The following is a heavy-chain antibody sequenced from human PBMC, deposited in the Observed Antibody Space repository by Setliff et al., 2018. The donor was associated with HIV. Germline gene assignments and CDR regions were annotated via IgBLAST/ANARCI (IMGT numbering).Heavy chain of an antibody. CDR3: ARGPFVLRFLERLVYFDY. Sequence: SETLSLTCSVSGGSISSSGYYWSWIRQQPGKGLDWIGRVYYSGSTDYNPSLQSRATLSIDTSKSQFSLKLTSVIAADTAIYYCARGPFVLRFLERLVYFDYWGQGKLVTVSS. V-gene: IGHV4-31*02. CDR2: VYYSGST. CDR1: GGSISSSGYY. D-gene: IGHD3-3*01. J-gene: IGHJ4*02.